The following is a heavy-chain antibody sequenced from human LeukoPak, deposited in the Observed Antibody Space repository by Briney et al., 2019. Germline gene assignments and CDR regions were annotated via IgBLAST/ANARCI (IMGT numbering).Heavy chain of an antibody. V-gene: IGHV4-39*01. CDR3: ARRPIRYSSSSSRLYYFDY. CDR2: IYYSGSI. CDR1: GGSISSSSYY. D-gene: IGHD6-6*01. J-gene: IGHJ4*02. Sequence: PSETLSLTCTVSGGSISSSSYYWGWIRQPPGKGLEWIGSIYYSGSIYYNPSLKSRVTISVDTSKNQFSLKLSSVTAADTAVYYCARRPIRYSSSSSRLYYFDYWGQGTLVTVSS.